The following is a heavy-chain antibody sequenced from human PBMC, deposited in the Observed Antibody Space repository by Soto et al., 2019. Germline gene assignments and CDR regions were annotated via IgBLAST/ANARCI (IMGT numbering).Heavy chain of an antibody. CDR3: ASHFTMVRGVDYWFDP. CDR1: GGSISSGCYY. V-gene: IGHV4-31*03. CDR2: IYYSGST. J-gene: IGHJ5*02. Sequence: SETLSLTCPVSGGSISSGCYYWSWIRQHPGKGLEWIGYIYYSGSTYYNPSLKSRVTISVDTSKNQFSLKLSSVTAADTAVYYCASHFTMVRGVDYWFDPWGQGTLVTVSS. D-gene: IGHD3-10*01.